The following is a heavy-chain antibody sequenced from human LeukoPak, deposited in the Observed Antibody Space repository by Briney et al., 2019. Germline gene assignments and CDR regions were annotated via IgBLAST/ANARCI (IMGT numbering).Heavy chain of an antibody. Sequence: GGSLRLSCAASGFTFSSYAMSWVRQAPGKGLEWVSAISGSSVTTYYADSVKGRFNISRDNSKKTLHLQMNSLRAEDTAVYYCAKEVDSSVGIYYFDYWGQGTLVTVSS. CDR1: GFTFSSYA. CDR3: AKEVDSSVGIYYFDY. D-gene: IGHD6-25*01. CDR2: ISGSSVTT. V-gene: IGHV3-23*01. J-gene: IGHJ4*02.